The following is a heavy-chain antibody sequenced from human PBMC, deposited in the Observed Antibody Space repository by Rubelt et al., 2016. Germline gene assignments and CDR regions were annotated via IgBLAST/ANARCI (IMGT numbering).Heavy chain of an antibody. J-gene: IGHJ2*01. D-gene: IGHD5-24*01. V-gene: IGHV3-30*02. CDR3: ARDGWMATINWYFDV. Sequence: QAPGKGLEWVAVVRFDGTRTYYADSVRGRFTMSRDNSRSTLYLQMNSLRAEDTAVYYCARDGWMATINWYFDVWGRGALVTVSS. CDR2: VRFDGTRT.